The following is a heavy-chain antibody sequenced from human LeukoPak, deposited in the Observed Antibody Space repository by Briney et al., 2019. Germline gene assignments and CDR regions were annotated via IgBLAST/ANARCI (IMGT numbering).Heavy chain of an antibody. Sequence: SETLSLTCTVSGGSITSYYWGWIRQPPGKGLEWGGSIYYSGSTYYNPSLKSRVTISVDTSKNQFSLKLSSVTAADTAVYYCARANSSGWRRGYYYYYMDVWGKGTTVTISS. D-gene: IGHD6-19*01. J-gene: IGHJ6*03. CDR3: ARANSSGWRRGYYYYYMDV. CDR2: IYYSGST. V-gene: IGHV4-39*01. CDR1: GGSITSYY.